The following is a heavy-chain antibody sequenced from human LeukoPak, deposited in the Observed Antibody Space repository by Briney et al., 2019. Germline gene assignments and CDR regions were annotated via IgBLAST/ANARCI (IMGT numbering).Heavy chain of an antibody. CDR3: ARDRGSGIDAFDI. Sequence: ASVKVSCKASGYTFASYYMHWVRQAPGQGLEWMGIINPSGGSTSYAQKFQGRVTMTRDASTSTVYMELSSLRSEHTAVYYCARDRGSGIDAFDIWGQGTMVTVSS. J-gene: IGHJ3*02. V-gene: IGHV1-46*01. CDR2: INPSGGST. CDR1: GYTFASYY. D-gene: IGHD3-10*01.